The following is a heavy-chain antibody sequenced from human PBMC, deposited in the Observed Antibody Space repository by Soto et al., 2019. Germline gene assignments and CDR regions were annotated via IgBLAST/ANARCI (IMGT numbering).Heavy chain of an antibody. CDR2: IYPGDSDT. J-gene: IGHJ6*02. Sequence: ESLKISCKGSGGPLTRYWMCGVRSKPGKGLEWMGIIYPGDSDTRYSPSFQGQATISADKSISTAYLQWSSLKASDTAMYYCARHSGLYSSSGYYHYYGMDVWGQGTTVTVSS. CDR1: GGPLTRYW. CDR3: ARHSGLYSSSGYYHYYGMDV. V-gene: IGHV5-51*01. D-gene: IGHD6-6*01.